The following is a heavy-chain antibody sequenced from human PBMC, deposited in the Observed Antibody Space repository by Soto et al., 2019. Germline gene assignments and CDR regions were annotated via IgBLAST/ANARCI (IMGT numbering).Heavy chain of an antibody. CDR2: IYSGGST. CDR3: ARDLEMTTGTNGYYYYYMDV. D-gene: IGHD4-17*01. V-gene: IGHV3-66*01. J-gene: IGHJ6*03. Sequence: EVQLVESGGGLVQPGGSLRLSCAASGFTVSSSYMNWVRQAPEKGLEWVSAIYSGGSTYYADSVKGRFIVSRDNSKNTLYLQMNSLRAEDTAVYYCARDLEMTTGTNGYYYYYMDVWGKGTTVTVSS. CDR1: GFTVSSSY.